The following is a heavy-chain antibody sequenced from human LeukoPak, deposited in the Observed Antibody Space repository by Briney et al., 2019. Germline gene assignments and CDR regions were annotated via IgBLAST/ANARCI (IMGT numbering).Heavy chain of an antibody. CDR3: ARDLRGSGSYPLDY. CDR1: GGSISSYY. CDR2: IYYSGST. J-gene: IGHJ4*02. Sequence: SETLSLTCTVSGGSISSYYWSWIRQPPGKGLEWIGSIYYSGSTYYNPSLKSRVTISVDTSKNQFSLKLSSVTAADTAVYYCARDLRGSGSYPLDYWGQGTLVTVSS. V-gene: IGHV4-39*07. D-gene: IGHD3-10*01.